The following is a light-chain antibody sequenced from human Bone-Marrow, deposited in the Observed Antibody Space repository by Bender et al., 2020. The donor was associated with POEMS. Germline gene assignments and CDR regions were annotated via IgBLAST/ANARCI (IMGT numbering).Light chain of an antibody. CDR1: SSDVGKYNL. CDR2: EVT. V-gene: IGLV2-23*02. Sequence: QSALTQPASVSGSPGQSITISCTGTSSDVGKYNLVSWYQQHPGKAPKLMIFEVTKRPSGVSSRFSASKSGNPASLTISGLQAEDEADYYCCSYTGTTIGTLVIFGGGTKLTVL. J-gene: IGLJ2*01. CDR3: CSYTGTTIGTLVI.